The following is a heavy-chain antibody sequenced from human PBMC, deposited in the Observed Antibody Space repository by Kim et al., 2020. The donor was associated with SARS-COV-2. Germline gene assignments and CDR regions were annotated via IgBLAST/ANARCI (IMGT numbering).Heavy chain of an antibody. CDR2: FDPEDGET. Sequence: ASVKVSCKVSGYTLTELSMHWVRQAPGKGLEWMGGFDPEDGETIYAQKFQGRVTMTEDTSTDTAYMELSSLRSEDTAVYYCATAPLEQQLVLMPAFDYWGQGTLVTVSS. CDR1: GYTLTELS. V-gene: IGHV1-24*01. J-gene: IGHJ4*02. CDR3: ATAPLEQQLVLMPAFDY. D-gene: IGHD6-13*01.